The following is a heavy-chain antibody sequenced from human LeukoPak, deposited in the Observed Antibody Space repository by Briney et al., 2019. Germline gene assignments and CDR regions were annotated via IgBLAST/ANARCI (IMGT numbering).Heavy chain of an antibody. V-gene: IGHV4-30-2*01. J-gene: IGHJ4*02. CDR1: GFTFSSYA. CDR2: IYHSGST. Sequence: LRLSCAASGFTFSSYAMSWVRQAPGKGLEWIGYIYHSGSTYYNPSLKSRVTISVDRSKNQFSLKLSSVTAADTAVYYCTHEGYWGQGTLVTVSS. CDR3: THEGY.